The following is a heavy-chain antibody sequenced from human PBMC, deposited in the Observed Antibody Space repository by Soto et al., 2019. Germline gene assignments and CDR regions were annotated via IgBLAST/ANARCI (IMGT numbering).Heavy chain of an antibody. CDR1: GYTFTGYY. V-gene: IGHV1-2*04. Sequence: ASVKVSCKACGYTFTGYYMHWVRQAPGQGLEWMGWINPNSGGTNYAQKFQGWVTMTRDTSISTAYMELSRLRSDDTAVYYCARDRITIFGVVRSPYEFDYWGQGTLVTVSS. CDR3: ARDRITIFGVVRSPYEFDY. J-gene: IGHJ4*02. CDR2: INPNSGGT. D-gene: IGHD3-3*01.